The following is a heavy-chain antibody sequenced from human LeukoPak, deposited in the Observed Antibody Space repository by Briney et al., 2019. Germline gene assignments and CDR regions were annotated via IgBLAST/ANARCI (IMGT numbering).Heavy chain of an antibody. CDR2: THSTGNG. CDR1: GGSISGYY. CDR3: ARHIGKWGFDF. V-gene: IGHV4-59*08. Sequence: SETLSLTCAVSGGSISGYYWSWVRQSPGGGLGWVGNTHSTGNGKSNPSLGSRVNFSADTTKEQISLRLISVTATDTAIYYCARHIGKWGFDFWGQGILVTVSS. D-gene: IGHD3-16*01. J-gene: IGHJ4*02.